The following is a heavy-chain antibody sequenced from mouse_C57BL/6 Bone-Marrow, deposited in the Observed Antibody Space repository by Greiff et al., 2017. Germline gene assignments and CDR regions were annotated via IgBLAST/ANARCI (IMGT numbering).Heavy chain of an antibody. Sequence: QVQLQQPGAELVKPGASVKLSCKASGYTFTSYWMHWVKQRPGQGLEWIGMIHPNSGSTNYNEKFKSKATLTVEKSSSTAYMQLSSLTSEDSAVYYFAGREYDYDGDWCFDVWGTGTSVTVSS. J-gene: IGHJ1*03. V-gene: IGHV1-64*01. D-gene: IGHD2-4*01. CDR3: AGREYDYDGDWCFDV. CDR1: GYTFTSYW. CDR2: IHPNSGST.